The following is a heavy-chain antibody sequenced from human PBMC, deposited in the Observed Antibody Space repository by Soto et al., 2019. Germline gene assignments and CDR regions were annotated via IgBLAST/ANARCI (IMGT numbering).Heavy chain of an antibody. J-gene: IGHJ5*01. CDR1: GFSLTTTGLG. V-gene: IGHV2-5*01. Sequence: QITLKESGPPLVTPTQTLTLTCTFSGFSLTTTGLGVAWIRQTPGKALEWLALIYWNDEKRYRPSLRSRLTITNDTSKTPVVLLMTAMEAVDTCTYYFADEGFASENWFDAWGHGTRVIVSS. CDR3: ADEGFASENWFDA. CDR2: IYWNDEK. D-gene: IGHD3-10*01.